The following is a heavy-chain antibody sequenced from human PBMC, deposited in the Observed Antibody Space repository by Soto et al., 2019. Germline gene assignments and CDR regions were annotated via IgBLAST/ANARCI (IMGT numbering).Heavy chain of an antibody. CDR3: ARAYDTVSGDCAYYGIDV. CDR1: GLTVSTNY. V-gene: IGHV3-66*01. J-gene: IGHJ6*02. D-gene: IGHD3-9*01. Sequence: EVQLVESGGGLVQPGGSLRISCAASGLTVSTNYMSWVRQAPGKGLEWVSIIYYGGTTYYADFVKGRFTISRDDSKNTVYLQMHSLRAEDTAVYSCARAYDTVSGDCAYYGIDVWCQGTTVTVSS. CDR2: IYYGGTT.